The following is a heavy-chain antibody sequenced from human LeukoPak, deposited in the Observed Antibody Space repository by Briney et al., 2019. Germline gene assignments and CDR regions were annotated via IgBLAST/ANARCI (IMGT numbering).Heavy chain of an antibody. Sequence: ASVKVSCKASGYTFTNYHMHWVRQAPGQALEWMGILTPNSGDTTYAQKFQGRITMTRDTSTSTVYMELSSLRAEDTAVYYCARWSGSYPIDYWGQGTLVTVSS. CDR2: LTPNSGDT. J-gene: IGHJ4*02. CDR3: ARWSGSYPIDY. D-gene: IGHD3-10*01. V-gene: IGHV1-46*01. CDR1: GYTFTNYH.